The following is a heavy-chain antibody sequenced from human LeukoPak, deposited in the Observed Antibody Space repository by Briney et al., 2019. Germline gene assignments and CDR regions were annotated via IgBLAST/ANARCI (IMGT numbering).Heavy chain of an antibody. CDR2: IYYSGST. CDR1: GVSISGSYYY. J-gene: IGHJ6*03. D-gene: IGHD6-6*01. CDR3: ARAKKQLVSLYYYYYMDV. V-gene: IGHV4-39*07. Sequence: SETLSLTCAVSGVSISGSYYYWGWIRQPPGKGLEWIGSIYYSGSTNYNPSLKSRVTISVDTSKNQFSLKLSSVTAADTAVYYCARAKKQLVSLYYYYYMDVWGKGTTVTVSS.